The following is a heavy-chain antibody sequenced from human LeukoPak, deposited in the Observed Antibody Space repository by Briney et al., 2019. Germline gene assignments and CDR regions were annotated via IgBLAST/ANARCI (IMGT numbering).Heavy chain of an antibody. CDR1: RFTVSSNY. CDR3: ARSSTVPPFYYYYGMDV. CDR2: IYSGGST. V-gene: IGHV3-66*01. J-gene: IGHJ6*02. Sequence: PGGSLRLSCAASRFTVSSNYMSWVRQAPGKGLEWVSVIYSGGSTYYADSVKGRFTISRDNSKNTLYLQMNSLRAEDTAVYYCARSSTVPPFYYYYGMDVWGQGTTVTVSS. D-gene: IGHD4-11*01.